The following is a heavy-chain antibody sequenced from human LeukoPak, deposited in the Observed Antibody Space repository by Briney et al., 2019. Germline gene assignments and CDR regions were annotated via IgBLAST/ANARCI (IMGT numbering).Heavy chain of an antibody. CDR1: GGSISSSRYY. CDR3: ARHTASWDYEAFDI. D-gene: IGHD1-7*01. Sequence: SETLSLTCTVSGGSISSSRYYWGWIRQPPGQGLEWIGSIYYSGRTCYNPSLKSRVTISVDTSKNQFSLKLSSVTAADTAVYYCARHTASWDYEAFDIWGQGTTVTVSS. CDR2: IYYSGRT. V-gene: IGHV4-39*01. J-gene: IGHJ3*02.